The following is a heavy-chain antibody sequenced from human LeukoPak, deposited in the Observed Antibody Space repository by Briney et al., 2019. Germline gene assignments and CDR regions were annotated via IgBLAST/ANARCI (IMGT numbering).Heavy chain of an antibody. Sequence: SETLSLTCAVYGGSFSGYYWSWIRQPPGKGLEWIGEINHSGSTNYNPSLKSRVTISVDTSKNQFSLKLSSVTAADTAVYYCARENVVYYYDSSGYYYMYFDYWGQGTLVTVSS. CDR2: INHSGST. CDR3: ARENVVYYYDSSGYYYMYFDY. D-gene: IGHD3-22*01. CDR1: GGSFSGYY. J-gene: IGHJ4*02. V-gene: IGHV4-34*01.